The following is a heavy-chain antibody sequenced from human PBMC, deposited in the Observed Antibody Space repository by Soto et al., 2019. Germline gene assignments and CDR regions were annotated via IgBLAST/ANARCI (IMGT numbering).Heavy chain of an antibody. CDR2: IYYSGST. D-gene: IGHD3-3*01. CDR3: ARGQDYDFWSGRTYYLDY. J-gene: IGHJ4*02. V-gene: IGHV4-31*03. CDR1: GGSISSGGYY. Sequence: QVQLQESGPGLVKPSQTLSLTCTVSGGSISSGGYYWSWIRQHPGKGLEWIGYIYYSGSTYYNPSLKSRFTISVDTSKNQFSLKLSSVTAADTAVYYCARGQDYDFWSGRTYYLDYWGQGTLVTVSS.